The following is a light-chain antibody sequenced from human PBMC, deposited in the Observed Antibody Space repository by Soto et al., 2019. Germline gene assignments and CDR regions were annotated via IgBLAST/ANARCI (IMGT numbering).Light chain of an antibody. Sequence: EIVLTQSPGTLSLSPGERATLSCRASQSVSSSYLAWYQQKPGQAPRLLIYGASSRATGIPDRFSGSGSGTDFTLTISRLEPEDFALYFCQHYRHSPPFTFGQGTKSDIK. CDR1: QSVSSSY. J-gene: IGKJ2*01. CDR3: QHYRHSPPFT. CDR2: GAS. V-gene: IGKV3-20*01.